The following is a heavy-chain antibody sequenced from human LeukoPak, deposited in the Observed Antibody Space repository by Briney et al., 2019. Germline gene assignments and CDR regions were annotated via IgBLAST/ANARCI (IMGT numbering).Heavy chain of an antibody. CDR2: INHSGST. Sequence: SETLSLTCAAYGGSFSGYYWSWIRQPPGKGLEWIGEINHSGSTNYNPSLKSRVTISVDTSKNQFSLKLSSVTAADTAVYYCARGYYYDSSGYYYRGGVWFDPWGQGTLVTVSS. D-gene: IGHD3-22*01. J-gene: IGHJ5*02. CDR3: ARGYYYDSSGYYYRGGVWFDP. V-gene: IGHV4-34*01. CDR1: GGSFSGYY.